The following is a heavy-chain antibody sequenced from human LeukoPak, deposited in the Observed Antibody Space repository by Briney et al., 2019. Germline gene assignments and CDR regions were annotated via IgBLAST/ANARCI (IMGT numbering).Heavy chain of an antibody. V-gene: IGHV3-23*01. CDR3: AKDTALMTVTTYDY. CDR1: GFTFSSYA. J-gene: IGHJ4*02. CDR2: ISGSGGST. Sequence: GGSLRLSCAASGFTFSSYAMSWVRQAPGKGPEWVSAISGSGGSTYYADSVKGRFTISRDNSKNMLYLQMNSLRAEDTAVYYCAKDTALMTVTTYDYWGQGTLVTVSS. D-gene: IGHD4-17*01.